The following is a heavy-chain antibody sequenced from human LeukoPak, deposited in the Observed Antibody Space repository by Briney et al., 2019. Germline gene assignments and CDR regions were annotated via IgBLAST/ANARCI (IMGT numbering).Heavy chain of an antibody. D-gene: IGHD6-19*01. Sequence: ASVKVSCKASGYTFTSYYMHWVRQAPGQGLEWMGIINPSGGSTSYAQKFQGRVTMTEDTSTDTAYMELSSLRSEDTAVYCCATKVGGWSDYFDYWGQGTLVTVSS. CDR3: ATKVGGWSDYFDY. CDR2: INPSGGST. CDR1: GYTFTSYY. V-gene: IGHV1-46*01. J-gene: IGHJ4*02.